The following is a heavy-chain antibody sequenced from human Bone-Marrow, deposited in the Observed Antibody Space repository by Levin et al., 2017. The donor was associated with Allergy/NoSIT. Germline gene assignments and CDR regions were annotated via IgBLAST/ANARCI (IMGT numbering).Heavy chain of an antibody. D-gene: IGHD3-10*01. Sequence: SQTLSLTCTVSGGSISAYYWSWIRQAPGKGLEWIGHVYHSGSTNYNPSLKSRVAISADTSKNQFSLKLRSVTAADTAFYYCATTMVRGDKFDYWGQGILVTVSS. J-gene: IGHJ4*02. CDR3: ATTMVRGDKFDY. CDR1: GGSISAYY. CDR2: VYHSGST. V-gene: IGHV4-59*01.